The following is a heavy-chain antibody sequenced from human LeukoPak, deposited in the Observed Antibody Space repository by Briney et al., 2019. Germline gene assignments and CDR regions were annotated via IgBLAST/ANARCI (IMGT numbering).Heavy chain of an antibody. D-gene: IGHD6-13*01. J-gene: IGHJ1*01. CDR1: GYTFTSYY. Sequence: ASVTVSCKASGYTFTSYYMHWVRQAPGQGLEWMGVINPSGGTTSYAQKFQGRVTMTRDTSTSTLYMELSSLRSEDTAVYYCARGTGIAAAVTSLFQYWGQGTLVTVSS. CDR2: INPSGGTT. V-gene: IGHV1-46*01. CDR3: ARGTGIAAAVTSLFQY.